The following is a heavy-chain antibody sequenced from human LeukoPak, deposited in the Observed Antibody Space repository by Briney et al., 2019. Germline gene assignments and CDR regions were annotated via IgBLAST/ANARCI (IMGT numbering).Heavy chain of an antibody. J-gene: IGHJ6*02. D-gene: IGHD5-18*01. CDR2: IYTSGST. CDR1: GGSISSGSYY. CDR3: ARATAQYYHYYGMDV. Sequence: PSQTLSLTCTVSGGSISSGSYYWSWIRQPAGKGLEWIGRIYTSGSTNYNPSLKSRVTISVDTSKNQFPLKLSSVTAADTAVYYCARATAQYYHYYGMDVWGQGTTVTVSS. V-gene: IGHV4-61*02.